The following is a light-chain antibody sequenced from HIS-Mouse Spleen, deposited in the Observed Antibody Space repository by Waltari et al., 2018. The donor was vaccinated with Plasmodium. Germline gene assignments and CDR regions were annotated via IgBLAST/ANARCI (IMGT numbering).Light chain of an antibody. V-gene: IGLV3-10*01. CDR2: EDH. CDR3: YSTDSSGNHRGV. J-gene: IGLJ3*02. CDR1: ALPKKY. Sequence: SYELTQPPSVSVSPGQTARITCSGDALPKKYAYWYQQKSGQDPVLVIDEDHKRPPGLPGRFSGSSSGTMATLTISGAQVEDEADYYCYSTDSSGNHRGVFGGGTKLTVL.